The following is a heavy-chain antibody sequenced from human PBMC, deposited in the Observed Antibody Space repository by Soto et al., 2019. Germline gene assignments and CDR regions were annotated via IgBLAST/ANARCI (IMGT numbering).Heavy chain of an antibody. CDR1: GYTLTELS. Sequence: RASVKVSCKVSGYTLTELSMHWVRQAPGKGLEWMGGFDPEDVETIYAQKFQGRVTMTEDTSTDTAYMELSSLRSEDTAVYYCASLDYYDSRGIDYWGQGTLVTVYS. J-gene: IGHJ4*02. CDR2: FDPEDVET. D-gene: IGHD3-22*01. V-gene: IGHV1-24*01. CDR3: ASLDYYDSRGIDY.